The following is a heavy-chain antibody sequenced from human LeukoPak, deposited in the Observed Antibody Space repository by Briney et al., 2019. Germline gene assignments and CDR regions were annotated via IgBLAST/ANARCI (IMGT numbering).Heavy chain of an antibody. V-gene: IGHV1-18*01. CDR3: ARGFADADYYYYYMDV. CDR2: ISAYNGNT. J-gene: IGHJ6*03. CDR1: GYTFTSYG. Sequence: ASVKVSCKASGYTFTSYGISWVRQAPGQGLEWMGWISAYNGNTNYARKLQGRVTMTTDTSTSTAYMELRSLRSDDTAVYYCARGFADADYYYYYMDVWGKGTTVTVSS.